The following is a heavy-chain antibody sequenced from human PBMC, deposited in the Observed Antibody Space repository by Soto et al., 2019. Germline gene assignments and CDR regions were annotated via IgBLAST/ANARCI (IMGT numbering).Heavy chain of an antibody. V-gene: IGHV4-59*12. J-gene: IGHJ6*02. CDR1: GGSISSYY. CDR2: IYYSGST. CDR3: AREGNYGMDV. Sequence: SETLSLTCTVSGGSISSYYWSWIRQPPGKGLEWIGYIYYSGSTNYNPSFKSRVTISIDTSKNQFSLKLSSVTAADTAVYYCAREGNYGMDVWGQGTTVTVSS.